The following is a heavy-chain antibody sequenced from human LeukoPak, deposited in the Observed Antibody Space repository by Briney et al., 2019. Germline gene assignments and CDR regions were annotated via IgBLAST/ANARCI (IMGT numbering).Heavy chain of an antibody. V-gene: IGHV1-46*01. J-gene: IGHJ6*02. CDR2: INPTGGST. CDR1: GYTFTNYY. D-gene: IGHD6-19*01. CDR3: ARANFEAVAGTYRYYGMDV. Sequence: ASVKVSCKVSGYTFTNYYMHWVRQAPGQGLEWMGIINPTGGSTTYAQKFQGRVTMTRDTSTSTVYMDLSSLRFEDTAVYYCARANFEAVAGTYRYYGMDVWGQGTTVTVSS.